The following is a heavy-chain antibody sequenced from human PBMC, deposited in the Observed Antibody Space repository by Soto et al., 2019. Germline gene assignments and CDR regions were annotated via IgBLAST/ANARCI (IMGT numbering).Heavy chain of an antibody. CDR1: GGTFSTYA. CDR3: ARALEEYYYDSSGYYSAH. J-gene: IGHJ4*02. CDR2: IIPIFGTA. D-gene: IGHD3-22*01. V-gene: IGHV1-69*13. Sequence: SVKVSCKASGGTFSTYAITWVRQAPGQGLEWMGGIIPIFGTAHYAQKFQGRVTITADESTSTAYMELSSLRSEDTAVYYCARALEEYYYDSSGYYSAHWGQGTLVTVSS.